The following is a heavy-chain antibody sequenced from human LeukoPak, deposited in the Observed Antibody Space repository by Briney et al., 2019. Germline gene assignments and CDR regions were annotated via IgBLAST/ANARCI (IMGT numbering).Heavy chain of an antibody. CDR3: ATYCSSANCYIWGYYFDS. Sequence: ASVKVSCKASGGTFSRYAISWVRQAPGQGLEWMGGIIPISGTTNYAQKFQGRVTITADESTSTAYMELSSLRSEDTAMYYCATYCSSANCYIWGYYFDSWGQGTLVTVSS. J-gene: IGHJ4*02. CDR2: IIPISGTT. CDR1: GGTFSRYA. D-gene: IGHD2-2*01. V-gene: IGHV1-69*13.